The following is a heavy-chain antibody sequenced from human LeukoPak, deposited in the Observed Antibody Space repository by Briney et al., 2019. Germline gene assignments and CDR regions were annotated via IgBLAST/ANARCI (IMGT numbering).Heavy chain of an antibody. Sequence: PGGSLRLSCVASEFTFSTYAMSWVRQAPGKGLEWVSLISWDGDSTYYADSVKGRFTISRDNSKNSLYLQMNSLRAEDTALYYCAKGGTCSSTSCYTGAIFDYWGQGTLVTVSS. CDR2: ISWDGDST. V-gene: IGHV3-43D*04. D-gene: IGHD2-2*02. CDR1: EFTFSTYA. J-gene: IGHJ4*02. CDR3: AKGGTCSSTSCYTGAIFDY.